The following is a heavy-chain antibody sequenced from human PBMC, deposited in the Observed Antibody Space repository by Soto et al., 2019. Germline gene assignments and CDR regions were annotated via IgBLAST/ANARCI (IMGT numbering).Heavy chain of an antibody. J-gene: IGHJ4*02. CDR1: SGSFRCYY. CDR3: ARAPKVSGSSQTRPDF. D-gene: IGHD6-6*01. V-gene: IGHV4-34*01. Sequence: KRSAALSLTCSIYSGSFRCYYWIWIRQPPGKGLEWIGEISQSGNTNYSPSLKSRVSISIDTSKKQFSLNLASVSAADTAVYYCARAPKVSGSSQTRPDFWGQGTLVTVSS. CDR2: ISQSGNT.